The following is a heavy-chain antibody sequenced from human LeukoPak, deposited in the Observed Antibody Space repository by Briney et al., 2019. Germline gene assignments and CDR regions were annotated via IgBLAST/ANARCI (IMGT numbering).Heavy chain of an antibody. Sequence: ASVKVSCKASGYTFTSYGISWVRQAPGQGLEWMGWISAYNGNTNYAQKLQGGVTMTTDTSTSTAYMELRSLKSDDTAVYYCARDIGLVRGIIMAHWGQGTQVTVSS. J-gene: IGHJ4*02. CDR2: ISAYNGNT. D-gene: IGHD3-10*01. CDR3: ARDIGLVRGIIMAH. CDR1: GYTFTSYG. V-gene: IGHV1-18*01.